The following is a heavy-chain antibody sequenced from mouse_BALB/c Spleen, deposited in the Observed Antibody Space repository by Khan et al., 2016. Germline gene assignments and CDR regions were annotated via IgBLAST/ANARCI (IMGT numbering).Heavy chain of an antibody. J-gene: IGHJ3*01. V-gene: IGHV9-3*02. Sequence: QIQLVQSGPELKKPGETVKISCKASGYTFTNYGMNWVKQAPGKGLKWMGWINTNTGEPTYAEEFKGRFAFSLENSDSTAYLQINNLKNEDTATYYYADDYYGSNWYAYWGQGTPVTVSA. CDR1: GYTFTNYG. D-gene: IGHD1-1*01. CDR2: INTNTGEP. CDR3: ADDYYGSNWYAY.